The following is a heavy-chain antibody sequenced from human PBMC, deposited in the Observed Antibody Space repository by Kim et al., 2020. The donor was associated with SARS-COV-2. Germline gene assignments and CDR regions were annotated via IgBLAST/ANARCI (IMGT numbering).Heavy chain of an antibody. CDR1: GYTFTSYG. CDR2: ISAYNGIT. D-gene: IGHD3-16*02. Sequence: ASVKVSCKASGYTFTSYGISWVRQAPGQGLEWMGWISAYNGITNYAQKLQGRVTMTTDTSTSTAYMELRSLRSDDTAVYYCARGDYVWGSYRSQNFDYWGQGTLVTVSS. CDR3: ARGDYVWGSYRSQNFDY. J-gene: IGHJ4*02. V-gene: IGHV1-18*01.